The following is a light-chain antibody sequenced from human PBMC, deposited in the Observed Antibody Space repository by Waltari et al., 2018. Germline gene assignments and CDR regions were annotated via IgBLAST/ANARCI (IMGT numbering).Light chain of an antibody. J-gene: IGLJ1*01. Sequence: QPVLTQPPSVSGAPGQRVTISCSGSYANIGAAYDVHWYQQLPGRAPKLLIYGNTNRPSGVPDRFSGSKSGTSASLAITGLQAEDEADYYCQSYDNSLSGAYFVFGTGTKVTVL. V-gene: IGLV1-40*01. CDR1: YANIGAAYD. CDR3: QSYDNSLSGAYFV. CDR2: GNT.